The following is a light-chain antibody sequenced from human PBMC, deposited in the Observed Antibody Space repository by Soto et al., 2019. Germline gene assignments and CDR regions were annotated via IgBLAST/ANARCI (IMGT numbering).Light chain of an antibody. CDR1: SSNLGAGYD. CDR3: QSYDNSLSGHVV. CDR2: GNI. V-gene: IGLV1-40*01. Sequence: QSVLTQPPSVSGAPGQRVTISCAGSSSNLGAGYDVHWYQQVPGTAPKLLIYGNINRPSGVPDRFSGSKSGTLASLAITGLQAEDGADYYCQSYDNSLSGHVVFGGGTKLTVL. J-gene: IGLJ2*01.